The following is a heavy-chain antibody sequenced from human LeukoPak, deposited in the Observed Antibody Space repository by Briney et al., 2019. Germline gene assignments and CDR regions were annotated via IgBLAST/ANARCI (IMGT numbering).Heavy chain of an antibody. J-gene: IGHJ6*03. CDR3: ARDAEIQYYYMDV. V-gene: IGHV4-59*06. CDR2: IYYSGST. Sequence: PSETLSLTCTVSGDSITSYYWSWIRQHPGKGLEWIGYIYYSGSTYYNPSLKSRVTISVDTSKNQFSLKLSSVTAADTAVYYCARDAEIQYYYMDVWGKGTTVTVSS. CDR1: GDSITSYY. D-gene: IGHD5-18*01.